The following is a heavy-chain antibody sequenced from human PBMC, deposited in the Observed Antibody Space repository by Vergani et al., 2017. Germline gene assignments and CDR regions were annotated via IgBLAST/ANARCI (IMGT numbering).Heavy chain of an antibody. J-gene: IGHJ2*01. V-gene: IGHV4-39*07. D-gene: IGHD4-23*01. CDR2: IYYSGST. CDR1: GGSISSSSYY. Sequence: QVQLQESGPGLVKPSETLSLTCTVSGGSISSSSYYWGWIRQPPGKGLEWIGSIYYSGSTNYNPSLKSRVTISVDTSKNQFSLKLSSVTAADTAVYYCARARPPYGGNSRRGWYFDLWGRGTLVTVSS. CDR3: ARARPPYGGNSRRGWYFDL.